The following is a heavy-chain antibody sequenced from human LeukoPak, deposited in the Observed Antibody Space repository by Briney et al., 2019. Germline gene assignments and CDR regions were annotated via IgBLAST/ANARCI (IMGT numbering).Heavy chain of an antibody. V-gene: IGHV4-30-4*08. Sequence: PSQTLSLTCTVSGGSISSGDYYWSWIRQPPGKGLEGIGYIYYSGSTYDNPSLKSRVTISVDTSKNQFSLKLSSVTAADTAVYYCARSRAAGQEHDAFDIWGQGTMVTVSS. CDR1: GGSISSGDYY. J-gene: IGHJ3*02. CDR3: ARSRAAGQEHDAFDI. D-gene: IGHD6-13*01. CDR2: IYYSGST.